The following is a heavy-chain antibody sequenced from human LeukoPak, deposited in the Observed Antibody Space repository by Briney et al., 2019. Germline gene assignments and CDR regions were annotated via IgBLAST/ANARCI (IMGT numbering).Heavy chain of an antibody. D-gene: IGHD3-3*01. V-gene: IGHV3-21*01. CDR2: ISSSSSYI. CDR3: ARDYDFWSGYPYYFDY. CDR1: GFTFSSYS. J-gene: IGHJ4*02. Sequence: GGSLRLSCAASGFTFSSYSMNWVRQAPGKGLEWVSSISSSSSYIYYADSVKGRFIISRDNATNSLYLQMNSLRAEDTAVYYCARDYDFWSGYPYYFDYWGQGTLVTVSS.